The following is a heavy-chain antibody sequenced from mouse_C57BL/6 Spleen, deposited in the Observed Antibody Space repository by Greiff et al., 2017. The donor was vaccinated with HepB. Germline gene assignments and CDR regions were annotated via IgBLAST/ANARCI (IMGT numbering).Heavy chain of an antibody. CDR2: ISSGGDYI. J-gene: IGHJ3*01. V-gene: IGHV5-9-1*02. D-gene: IGHD1-1*01. CDR3: TRDDPYYYGSSPGWFAY. Sequence: EVQRVESGEGLVKPGGSLKLSCAASGFTFSSYAMSWVRQTPEKRLEWVAYISSGGDYIYYADTVKGRFTISRDNARNTLYLQMSSLKSEDTAMYYCTRDDPYYYGSSPGWFAYWGQGTLVTVSA. CDR1: GFTFSSYA.